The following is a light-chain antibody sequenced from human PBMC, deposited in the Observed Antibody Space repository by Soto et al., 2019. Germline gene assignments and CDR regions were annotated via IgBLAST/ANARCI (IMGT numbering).Light chain of an antibody. Sequence: QSALTQPPSVSGSPGQSVTISCTGTSSDIGYHNRVSWYQQPPGTAPKLMIYEVSTRYSGVPDRFSGSKSGNTASLTISGLQAEDEADYYCSSFASSATWVFGGGTKLTVL. CDR3: SSFASSATWV. J-gene: IGLJ3*02. CDR1: SSDIGYHNR. CDR2: EVS. V-gene: IGLV2-18*02.